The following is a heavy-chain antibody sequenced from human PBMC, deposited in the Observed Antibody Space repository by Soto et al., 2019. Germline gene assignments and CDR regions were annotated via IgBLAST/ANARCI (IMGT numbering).Heavy chain of an antibody. CDR2: IYHSGST. J-gene: IGHJ6*02. CDR1: GGSISSSNW. CDR3: ARDPVVAGPLSGMDV. Sequence: QVQLQESGPGLVKPSGTLSLTCAVSGGSISSSNWWSWVRQPPGKGLEWIGEIYHSGSTNYNPSLQSLVTISVDKSKTQFSLKLSSVTAADTAVYYCARDPVVAGPLSGMDVWGQGTTVTVSS. D-gene: IGHD6-19*01. V-gene: IGHV4-4*02.